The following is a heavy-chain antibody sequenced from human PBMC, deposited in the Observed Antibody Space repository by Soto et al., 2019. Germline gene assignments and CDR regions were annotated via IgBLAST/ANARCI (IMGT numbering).Heavy chain of an antibody. V-gene: IGHV3-33*03. CDR3: ARLHYQYGMDV. D-gene: IGHD4-17*01. CDR1: GFVFNTFG. Sequence: QVQLVESGGGVVQPGRSLRLSCAASGFVFNTFGMHWVRQAPGKGLEWVAVIWYDGSKKYYADSVQGRFTISRDNSRNTLFLQMSSLTAEDTAAYCCARLHYQYGMDVWGQGTTVTVSS. CDR2: IWYDGSKK. J-gene: IGHJ6*02.